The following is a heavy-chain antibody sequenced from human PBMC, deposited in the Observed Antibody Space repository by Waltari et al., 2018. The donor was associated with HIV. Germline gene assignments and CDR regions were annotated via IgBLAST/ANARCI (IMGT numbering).Heavy chain of an antibody. D-gene: IGHD3-22*01. J-gene: IGHJ4*01. Sequence: QVQLVQSGAEVKKPGASVKVSCKASGYTFTAYYMHWVRQAPGQGLEWMGRVNLNSGDTNYGQKFQGRVTMTRDPSISTAYMELSRLRSDDTAVYYCARDSYYYDSSGFFPDFWGHGTLVTVSS. CDR3: ARDSYYYDSSGFFPDF. CDR1: GYTFTAYY. CDR2: VNLNSGDT. V-gene: IGHV1-2*06.